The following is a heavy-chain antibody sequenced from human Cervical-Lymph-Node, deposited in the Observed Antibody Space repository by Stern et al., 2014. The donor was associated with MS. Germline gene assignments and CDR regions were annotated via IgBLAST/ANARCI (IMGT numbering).Heavy chain of an antibody. J-gene: IGHJ4*02. CDR2: ISPYNGNT. CDR1: GYTFTYYA. V-gene: IGHV1-18*01. Sequence: QLVQSGAEVKKPGASVNVSCKTSGYTFTYYAISWIRQAPGQGLEWVGWISPYNGNTNFVQKLQGRVAMTTDTSTSTAYMELRSLGSDDTAVYYCARDDDYTRRAIDYWGQGTLVTVSS. CDR3: ARDDDYTRRAIDY. D-gene: IGHD4-11*01.